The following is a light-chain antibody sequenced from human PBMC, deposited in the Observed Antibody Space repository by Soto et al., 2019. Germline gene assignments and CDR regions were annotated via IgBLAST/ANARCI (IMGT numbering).Light chain of an antibody. CDR3: QQYDSSPVT. CDR2: GAS. CDR1: QSVSSSY. J-gene: IGKJ2*01. Sequence: ENVLTQSPGTLSLSPGERATLSCRASQSVSSSYLTWYQQKPGQAPRLLIYGASSRATDIPDRFSGSRSGTDFTLTISRLEPEDFAAYYCQQYDSSPVTFGQGTKLEIK. V-gene: IGKV3-20*01.